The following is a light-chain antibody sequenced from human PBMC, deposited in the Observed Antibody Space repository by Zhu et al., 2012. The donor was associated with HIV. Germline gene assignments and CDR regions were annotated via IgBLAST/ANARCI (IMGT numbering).Light chain of an antibody. CDR3: SNILTLYPT. CDR2: GAS. Sequence: DIQLAQSPSFLSASVGDRVTITCRASQGISNHLAWYHQKPGKAPKLLIYGASVLQSGVPSRFSGSGSGTEFTLTISSLQPEDFATYFCSNILTLYPTFGGGSKVEIK. V-gene: IGKV1-9*01. CDR1: QGISNH. J-gene: IGKJ4*01.